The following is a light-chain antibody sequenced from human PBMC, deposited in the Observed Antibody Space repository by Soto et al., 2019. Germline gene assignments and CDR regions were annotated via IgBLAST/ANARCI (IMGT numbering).Light chain of an antibody. CDR1: QSVSSSY. CDR2: GAS. V-gene: IGKV3-20*01. CDR3: QKYGGSSYT. Sequence: EIVLTQSPCTLSLSPGARATLSCRASQSVSSSYLAWYQQKPGQAPRLLIFGASSRATDIPDRFMGSGSGTDFTLTIGRLEPEDFAAYYCQKYGGSSYTFGQGTKLQI. J-gene: IGKJ2*01.